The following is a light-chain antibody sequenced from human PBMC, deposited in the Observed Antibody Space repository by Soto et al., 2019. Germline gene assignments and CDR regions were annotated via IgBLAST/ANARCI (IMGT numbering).Light chain of an antibody. Sequence: DIQMTQSPSALSASVGDRVTITCRASQSVSNWLAWYRQKPGEAPKLLIYEGSTLERGDPSRFSGSGSGTEFTLTISSLQPDDFATFYCRQYDTYAHTFGQGTKV. CDR1: QSVSNW. V-gene: IGKV1-5*03. CDR3: RQYDTYAHT. J-gene: IGKJ1*01. CDR2: EGS.